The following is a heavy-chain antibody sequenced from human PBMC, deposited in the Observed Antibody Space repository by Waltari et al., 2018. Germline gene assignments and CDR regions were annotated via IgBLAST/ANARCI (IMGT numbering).Heavy chain of an antibody. V-gene: IGHV3-23*04. CDR2: RSASGDTI. J-gene: IGHJ4*02. CDR3: ARVWGSYRSFDY. Sequence: EVQLVESGGGLVQPGGSLRLSCAASGFTFNSYAISWVRQAPGKGMEWVSGRSASGDTIYYADSVKGRFTISRDNARNTVYLQMSSLSAEDTAVYYCARVWGSYRSFDYWGQGTLVTVSS. CDR1: GFTFNSYA. D-gene: IGHD3-16*02.